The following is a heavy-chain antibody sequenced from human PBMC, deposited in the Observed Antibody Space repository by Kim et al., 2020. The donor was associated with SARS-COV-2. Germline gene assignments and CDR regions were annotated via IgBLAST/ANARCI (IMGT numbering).Heavy chain of an antibody. CDR3: ARDSGSYYIGGY. J-gene: IGHJ4*02. CDR1: GFTFGDYG. CDR2: IWYDRGNK. Sequence: GGSLRLSCAASGFTFGDYGMHWVRQVPGKGLEWVAVIWYDRGNKDYADSVKGRFTISRDNSKNTLYLQMNSLRAEDTAVYYCARDSGSYYIGGYWGQGTLVTVSS. D-gene: IGHD1-26*01. V-gene: IGHV3-33*01.